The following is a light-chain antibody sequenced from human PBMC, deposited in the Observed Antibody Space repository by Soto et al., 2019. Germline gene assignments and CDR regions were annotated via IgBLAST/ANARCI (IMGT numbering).Light chain of an antibody. CDR1: SSDVGGYNY. V-gene: IGLV2-14*01. CDR3: SSYTGSSIDYV. Sequence: QSALTQPASVSGSPGQSITISCTGTSSDVGGYNYVSWYQQHPGKAPKLMIYEVSNRPSGVSNRFSGSKSGNTASLTISGLQAEDEADYYCSSYTGSSIDYVFGPGTQLTVL. J-gene: IGLJ7*01. CDR2: EVS.